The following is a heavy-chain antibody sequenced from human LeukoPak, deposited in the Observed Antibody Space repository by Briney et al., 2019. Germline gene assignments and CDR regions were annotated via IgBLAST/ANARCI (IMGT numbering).Heavy chain of an antibody. CDR3: ARVSDYYYGMDV. CDR2: IYYSGST. Sequence: SETLSLTCTVSGGSISSYYWSWIRQPPGKGLEWIGYIYYSGSTNYNPSLKSRATVSVDTSKNQFSLKLSSVTAADTAVYYCARVSDYYYGMDVWGQGTTVTVSS. V-gene: IGHV4-59*01. CDR1: GGSISSYY. J-gene: IGHJ6*02.